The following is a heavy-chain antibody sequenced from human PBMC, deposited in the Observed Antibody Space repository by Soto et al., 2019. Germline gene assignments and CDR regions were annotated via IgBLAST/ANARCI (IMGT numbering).Heavy chain of an antibody. CDR1: GYTFTSYG. CDR3: ASGRGYSSGWYGVDYFDY. Sequence: QVQLVQSGAEVKKPGASVKVSCKASGYTFTSYGISWVRQAPGQGLEWMGWSSAYNGNTNHAQKLQGRVTMTTDTSKSTAYMELRSLRSDDTAVYYCASGRGYSSGWYGVDYFDYWGQGTLVTVSS. J-gene: IGHJ4*02. V-gene: IGHV1-18*01. D-gene: IGHD6-19*01. CDR2: SSAYNGNT.